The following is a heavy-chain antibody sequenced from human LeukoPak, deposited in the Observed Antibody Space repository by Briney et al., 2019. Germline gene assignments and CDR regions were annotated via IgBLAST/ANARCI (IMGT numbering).Heavy chain of an antibody. CDR1: GFNFTEYP. D-gene: IGHD6-19*01. J-gene: IGHJ6*03. CDR2: ISNSGTKT. CDR3: AKGMYSSGRGDMDV. V-gene: IGHV3-23*05. Sequence: GGSLRLSCAASGFNFTEYPMSWVRPGPGKGLEWVASISNSGTKTYLAESVRGRFTISRDNSRNTVSLQMNSLRDDDTAVYYCAKGMYSSGRGDMDVWGKGTTVTIAS.